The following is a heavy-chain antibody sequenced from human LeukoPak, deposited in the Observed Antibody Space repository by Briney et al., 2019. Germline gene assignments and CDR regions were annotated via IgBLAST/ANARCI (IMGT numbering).Heavy chain of an antibody. CDR2: ISSSGSTI. D-gene: IGHD3-10*02. Sequence: GGSLKLSCAASGFTFSSYEMNWVRQAPGKGLEWVSYISSSGSTIYYADSVKGRFTISRDNAKNSLYLQMNSLRAEDTAVYYCAELGITMIGGVWGKGTTVTISS. V-gene: IGHV3-48*03. J-gene: IGHJ6*04. CDR1: GFTFSSYE. CDR3: AELGITMIGGV.